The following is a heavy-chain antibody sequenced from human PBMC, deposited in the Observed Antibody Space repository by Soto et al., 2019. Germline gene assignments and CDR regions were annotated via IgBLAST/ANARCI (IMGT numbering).Heavy chain of an antibody. V-gene: IGHV3-7*01. Sequence: XGSLRLSYAASGFTFSSFGMDWVRQAPGKGLEWVANINPDGSEKRYVDSVKGRFTISRDNAKNSLYLQMSSLTAEDSALYYCSRSLDSWGQGTRVTVSS. J-gene: IGHJ4*02. CDR2: INPDGSEK. CDR3: SRSLDS. CDR1: GFTFSSFG.